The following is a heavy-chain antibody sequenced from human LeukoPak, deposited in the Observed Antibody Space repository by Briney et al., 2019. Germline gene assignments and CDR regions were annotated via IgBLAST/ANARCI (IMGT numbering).Heavy chain of an antibody. CDR2: INTDGSVT. D-gene: IGHD1-26*01. J-gene: IGHJ4*02. CDR1: GITVSTFW. Sequence: GGSLRLSCAASGITVSTFWMHWVRQAPGEGLVWVSRINTDGSVTNYADSVEGRFTISRDNAKNMLYLQMNDLRAEDTAVYYCVTDRYSDSAFGGWGQGTLVTVSS. V-gene: IGHV3-74*01. CDR3: VTDRYSDSAFGG.